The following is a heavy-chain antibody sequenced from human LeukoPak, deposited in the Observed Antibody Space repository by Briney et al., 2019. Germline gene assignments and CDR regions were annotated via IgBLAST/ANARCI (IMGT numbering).Heavy chain of an antibody. V-gene: IGHV4-31*03. D-gene: IGHD2-2*01. CDR3: ARVLVVPASCSFDP. Sequence: SETLSLTCTVSGGSISSGGFYWSWIRQHPGKGLEWIGYIYYSGSTYYNPSLKSRVTISVDTSKNQFSLKLSSVTAADTAVYYCARVLVVPASCSFDPWGQGTLVTVSS. CDR1: GGSISSGGFY. CDR2: IYYSGST. J-gene: IGHJ5*02.